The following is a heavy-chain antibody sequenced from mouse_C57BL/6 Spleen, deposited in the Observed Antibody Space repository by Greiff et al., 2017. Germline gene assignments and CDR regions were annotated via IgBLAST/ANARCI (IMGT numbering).Heavy chain of an antibody. D-gene: IGHD2-5*01. J-gene: IGHJ3*01. CDR2: FHPYNDDT. CDR1: GYTFTTYP. V-gene: IGHV1-47*01. CDR3: ARGDSNSWFAY. Sequence: QVHVKQSGAELVKPGASVKMSCKASGYTFTTYPIEWMKQNHGKSLEWIGNFHPYNDDTKYNEKFKGKATLTVEKSSSTVYLELSRLTSDDSAVXYCARGDSNSWFAYWGQGTLVTVSA.